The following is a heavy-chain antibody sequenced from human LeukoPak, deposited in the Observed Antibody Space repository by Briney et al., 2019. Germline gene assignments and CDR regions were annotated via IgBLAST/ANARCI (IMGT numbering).Heavy chain of an antibody. CDR3: AREFSF. Sequence: SETLSLTCTFYGGSISSYYWTWIRQPAGKGLEWIGHIYTSGSTNYNPSLKSRVTMSLDTSKNQFSLKLTSVTAADTAVYYCAREFSFWGQGTMVTVSS. CDR1: GGSISSYY. V-gene: IGHV4-4*07. J-gene: IGHJ3*01. CDR2: IYTSGST.